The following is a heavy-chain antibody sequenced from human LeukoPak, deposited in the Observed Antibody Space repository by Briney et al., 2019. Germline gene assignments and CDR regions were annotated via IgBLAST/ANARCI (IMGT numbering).Heavy chain of an antibody. CDR3: ARHSGRGYSYGPDAFDI. CDR1: GDSISSDY. V-gene: IGHV4-59*08. CDR2: IRYSGST. J-gene: IGHJ3*02. D-gene: IGHD5-18*01. Sequence: PSETLSLTCTVSGDSISSDYWSWIRQPPEKGLEWIGYIRYSGSTNYNPSLKSRVTISVDTSKNQFSVKLSSVTAADTAVYYCARHSGRGYSYGPDAFDIWGQGTMVTVSS.